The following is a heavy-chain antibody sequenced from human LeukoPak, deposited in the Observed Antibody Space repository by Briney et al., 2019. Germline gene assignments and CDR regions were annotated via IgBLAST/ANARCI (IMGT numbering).Heavy chain of an antibody. Sequence: GGSLRLSCAASGFTFSSYGMHWVRQAPGKGLEWVAAISYDGTNKYYADSVKGRFTISRDNSKNTLYLQMNSLRAEDTAVYYCARDPGDYYGSGSSDAFDIWGQGTMVTVSS. CDR1: GFTFSSYG. CDR2: ISYDGTNK. V-gene: IGHV3-30*03. J-gene: IGHJ3*02. D-gene: IGHD3-10*01. CDR3: ARDPGDYYGSGSSDAFDI.